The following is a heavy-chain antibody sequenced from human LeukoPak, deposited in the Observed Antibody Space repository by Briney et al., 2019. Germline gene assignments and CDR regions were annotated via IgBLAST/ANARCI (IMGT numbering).Heavy chain of an antibody. CDR1: GFIFSKYA. CDR3: GRDPNGDYVGAFEF. CDR2: ICGSGADT. Sequence: GGSLRLSCAASGFIFSKYALVWVRQAPGKGLEWVSGICGSGADTRYADAVKGRFTISRDNSKNTLYLQMNSLGADDTAVYYCGRDPNGDYVGAFEFWGQGTMVTVSS. V-gene: IGHV3-23*01. J-gene: IGHJ3*01. D-gene: IGHD4-17*01.